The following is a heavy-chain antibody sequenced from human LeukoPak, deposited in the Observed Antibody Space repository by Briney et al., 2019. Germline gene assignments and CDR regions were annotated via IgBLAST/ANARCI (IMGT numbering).Heavy chain of an antibody. J-gene: IGHJ4*02. CDR1: GFTFSSSS. V-gene: IGHV3-23*01. Sequence: GGSLRLSCAASGFTFSSSSMSWVRQAPGKGLEWVSVISGSGGSTDYADSVKGRLTISRDNSKNTLYLQINSLRAEDTAVYYCAKGSGWYVWGQGTLVTVSS. D-gene: IGHD6-19*01. CDR3: AKGSGWYV. CDR2: ISGSGGST.